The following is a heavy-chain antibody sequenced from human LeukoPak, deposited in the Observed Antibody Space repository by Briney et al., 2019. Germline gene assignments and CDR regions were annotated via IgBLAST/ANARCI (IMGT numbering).Heavy chain of an antibody. Sequence: ASVKVSCKASGYTFINYDINWVRQASRQGLEWLGWMNPDNGNTGYAQIFQGRVTMTRDTSISTAYLELSSLRSEDTAVYYCARGTTRNYGDFDYWGQGTLVTVSS. D-gene: IGHD1-26*01. V-gene: IGHV1-8*01. J-gene: IGHJ4*02. CDR3: ARGTTRNYGDFDY. CDR1: GYTFINYD. CDR2: MNPDNGNT.